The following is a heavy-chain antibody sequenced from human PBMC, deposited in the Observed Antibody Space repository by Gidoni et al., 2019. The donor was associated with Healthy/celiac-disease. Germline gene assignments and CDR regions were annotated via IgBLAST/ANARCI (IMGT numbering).Heavy chain of an antibody. J-gene: IGHJ4*02. CDR1: GGYLSGYY. D-gene: IGHD3-16*02. CDR2: IKHCGST. Sequence: QVQLQQWGAGLLKPSETLSLTCAVYGGYLSGYYLSWIRQPPGKGLEWIGEIKHCGSTNYNPPLKSRVTISAYTSKNQFSLKLSSVTAADPAVYYCARVMTWYDYVWGSYRPGYFDYWGQGTLVTVSS. V-gene: IGHV4-34*01. CDR3: ARVMTWYDYVWGSYRPGYFDY.